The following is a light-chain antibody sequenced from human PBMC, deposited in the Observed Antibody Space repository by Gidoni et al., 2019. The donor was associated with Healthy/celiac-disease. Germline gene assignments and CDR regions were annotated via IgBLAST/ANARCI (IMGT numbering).Light chain of an antibody. Sequence: SYELTQPLSVSVALGQTARITCGGNNMGSQNVHWYQQKPGQAPVLVIYRDSNRPSGIPERFSGSNSGNTATLTISRAQAGDEADYYCQVWDSNVVFGGGTKLTVL. J-gene: IGLJ2*01. CDR1: NMGSQN. V-gene: IGLV3-9*01. CDR3: QVWDSNVV. CDR2: RDS.